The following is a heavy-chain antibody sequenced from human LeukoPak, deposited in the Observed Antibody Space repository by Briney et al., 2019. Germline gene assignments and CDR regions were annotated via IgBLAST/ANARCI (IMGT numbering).Heavy chain of an antibody. CDR1: GGSISSGGYS. D-gene: IGHD2-21*02. Sequence: SETLSLTCAVSGGSISSGGYSWSWIRQPPGKGLKWIGYIYHSGSTYYNPSLKSRVTISVDRSKNQFSLKLSSVTAEDTAVYYCAKGSRHTKYCGGDCYWHYFDYWGQGTLVTVSS. J-gene: IGHJ4*02. V-gene: IGHV4-30-2*01. CDR2: IYHSGST. CDR3: AKGSRHTKYCGGDCYWHYFDY.